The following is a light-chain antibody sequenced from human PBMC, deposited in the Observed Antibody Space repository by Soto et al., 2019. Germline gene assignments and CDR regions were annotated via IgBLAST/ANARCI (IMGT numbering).Light chain of an antibody. V-gene: IGLV1-44*01. J-gene: IGLJ1*01. CDR3: AAWDDTLNGIYV. CDR1: ISNIGSNT. CDR2: SNN. Sequence: QSVLTQPPSASGTPGRRVTISCSGSISNIGSNTVSWYQHLPGTAPKLLIYSNNQRPSGVPDRFSGSKSGTSASLAISGLQSEDEADYYCAAWDDTLNGIYVFGTGTKVTVL.